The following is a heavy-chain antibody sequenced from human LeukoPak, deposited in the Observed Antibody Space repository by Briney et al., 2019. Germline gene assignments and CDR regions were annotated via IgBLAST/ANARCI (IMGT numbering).Heavy chain of an antibody. CDR3: ASGSGSYRQFDY. J-gene: IGHJ4*02. CDR2: ISSSSSTI. Sequence: PGGSLRLSFAASGFTFSSYSMNWVRQAPGKGLEWVSYISSSSSTIYYADSVKGRFTISRDNAKNSLYLQMNSLRDEDTAVYYCASGSGSYRQFDYWGQGTLVTVSS. V-gene: IGHV3-48*02. D-gene: IGHD1-26*01. CDR1: GFTFSSYS.